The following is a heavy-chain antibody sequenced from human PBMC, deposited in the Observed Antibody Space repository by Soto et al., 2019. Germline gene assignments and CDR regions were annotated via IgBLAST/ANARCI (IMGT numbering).Heavy chain of an antibody. CDR3: ARGPETGNTCFDY. CDR1: GYTFTGYY. Sequence: QVQLVQSGAEVKKPGASVKVSCKASGYTFTGYYMHWVRQAPGQGLEWMGWINPNSGGTNYAQKFEGWVTMTRDTSISTAYMELSRLRSDDTAVYCCARGPETGNTCFDYWGQGTLVTVSS. J-gene: IGHJ4*02. CDR2: INPNSGGT. V-gene: IGHV1-2*04. D-gene: IGHD1-1*01.